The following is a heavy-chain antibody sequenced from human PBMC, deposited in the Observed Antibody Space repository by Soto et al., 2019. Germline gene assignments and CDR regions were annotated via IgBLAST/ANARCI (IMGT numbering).Heavy chain of an antibody. CDR1: GYTFTRDA. V-gene: IGHV1-3*01. CDR2: INAGNGNT. Sequence: ASVKGSCKASGYTFTRDAMHWVRQATGQRLEWMGWINAGNGNTKYSQKFQGRVTITRDTSASTAYMELSSLRSEDTAVYYCARDPVLQWLGTYYYYYGMDVWGQGTTVTVSS. J-gene: IGHJ6*02. CDR3: ARDPVLQWLGTYYYYYGMDV. D-gene: IGHD6-19*01.